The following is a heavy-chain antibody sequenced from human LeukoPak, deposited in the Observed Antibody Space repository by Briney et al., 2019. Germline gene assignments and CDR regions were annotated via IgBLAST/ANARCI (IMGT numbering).Heavy chain of an antibody. D-gene: IGHD1/OR15-1a*01. J-gene: IGHJ6*03. V-gene: IGHV1-8*01. CDR1: GYTFTSYD. CDR3: ASRMYNWNNYYYYYMDV. CDR2: MNPNSGNT. Sequence: ASVKVSCKASGYTFTSYDINWGRQATGQGLELMGWMNPNSGNTGYAQKFQGRVTMTRNTSISTAYMELSSLRSEDTAVYYCASRMYNWNNYYYYYMDVWGKGTTVTVSS.